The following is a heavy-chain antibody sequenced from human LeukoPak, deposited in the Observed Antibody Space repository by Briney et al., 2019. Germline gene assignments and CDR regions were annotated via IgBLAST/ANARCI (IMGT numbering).Heavy chain of an antibody. CDR3: ARSIAVPPYYYYYYMDV. V-gene: IGHV3-53*01. D-gene: IGHD6-6*01. Sequence: AGGSLRLSCAASGFTVSSNYMSWVRQAPGKGLEWVSVIYSGGSTYYADSVKGRFTISRDNSKNTLYLQMNSLRAEDTAVHYCARSIAVPPYYYYYYMDVWGKGTTVTISS. CDR2: IYSGGST. CDR1: GFTVSSNY. J-gene: IGHJ6*03.